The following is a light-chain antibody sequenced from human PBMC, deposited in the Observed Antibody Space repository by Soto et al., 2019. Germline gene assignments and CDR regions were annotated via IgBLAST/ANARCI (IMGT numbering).Light chain of an antibody. CDR2: GTS. CDR1: QGIRNN. Sequence: PSSLFGSFGDIVTITCLASQGIRNNLGWYQQKPGKAPKRLIYGTSNLQYGAPSRFSGSGSGTEFTLTITSLQPEDFATYYCLQHDTYPRTFGQGTKVEIK. CDR3: LQHDTYPRT. J-gene: IGKJ1*01. V-gene: IGKV1-17*01.